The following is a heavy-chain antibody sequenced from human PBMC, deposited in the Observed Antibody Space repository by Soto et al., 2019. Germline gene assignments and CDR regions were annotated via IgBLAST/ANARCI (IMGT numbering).Heavy chain of an antibody. J-gene: IGHJ5*02. CDR1: GGSISSGGYY. D-gene: IGHD3-16*02. CDR2: IYYSGST. CDR3: ARCLYYDDVWGSYRKFDP. V-gene: IGHV4-31*03. Sequence: SETLSLTCTVSGGSISSGGYYWSWIRQHPGKGLEWIGYIYYSGSTYYTPSLKSRVTISVDTSKNQFSLKLSSVTAADTAVYYCARCLYYDDVWGSYRKFDPWGQGTVVTVSS.